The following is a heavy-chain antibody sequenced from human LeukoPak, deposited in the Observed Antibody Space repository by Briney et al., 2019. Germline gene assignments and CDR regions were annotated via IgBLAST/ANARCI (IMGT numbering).Heavy chain of an antibody. CDR2: ISGSGGST. CDR3: AKRGVVIRVFLVGFHKEAFYFES. V-gene: IGHV3-23*01. CDR1: GYTFSSYA. J-gene: IGHJ4*02. D-gene: IGHD3/OR15-3a*01. Sequence: GASLRLSCAASGYTFSSYAMSWVRQAPGRGLEWVSGISGSGGSTIYADSGKGRFTISRENPKNTLYLQMNSLRAEDKDFYFCAKRGVVIRVFLVGFHKEAFYFESWGQGALVTVSS.